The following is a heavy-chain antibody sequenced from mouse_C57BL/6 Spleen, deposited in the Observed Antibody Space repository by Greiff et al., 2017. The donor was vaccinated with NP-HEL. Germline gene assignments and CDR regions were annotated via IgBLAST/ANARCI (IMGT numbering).Heavy chain of an antibody. Sequence: EVQLVESGGGLVQPGGSLSLSCAASGFTFTDYYMSWVRQPPGKALEWLGFIRNKANGYTTEYSASVKGRFTISRDNSQSILYLQINALRAEDRATYDCARSLTTVVGDYWGQGTTLTVSS. V-gene: IGHV7-3*01. CDR3: ARSLTTVVGDY. CDR1: GFTFTDYY. D-gene: IGHD1-1*01. CDR2: IRNKANGYTT. J-gene: IGHJ2*01.